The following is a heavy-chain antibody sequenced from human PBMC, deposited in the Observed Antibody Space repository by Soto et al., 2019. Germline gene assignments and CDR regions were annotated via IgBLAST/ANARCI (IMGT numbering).Heavy chain of an antibody. CDR2: IYYSGST. CDR3: ARDYYGSGSYYYYYYYGMDV. V-gene: IGHV4-31*03. Sequence: SETLFLTCTVSGGSISSGGYYWSWIRQHPGKGLEWIGYIYYSGSTYYNPSLKSRVTISVDTSKNQFSLKLSSVTAADTAVYYCARDYYGSGSYYYYYYYGMDVWGQGTTVTVSS. D-gene: IGHD3-10*01. CDR1: GGSISSGGYY. J-gene: IGHJ6*02.